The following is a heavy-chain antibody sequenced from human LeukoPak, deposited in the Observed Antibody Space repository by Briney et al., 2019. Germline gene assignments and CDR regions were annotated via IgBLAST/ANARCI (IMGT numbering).Heavy chain of an antibody. CDR3: ARGRVLHNAFDI. CDR1: GFAFSSYW. J-gene: IGHJ3*02. Sequence: GGSLRLSCAASGFAFSSYWMHWVRQAPGKGLVWVSRINTDGSSTSYADSVKGRFTISRDNAKNTLYLQMNSLRAEDTAVYYCARGRVLHNAFDIWGQGTMVTASS. D-gene: IGHD2-8*01. V-gene: IGHV3-74*01. CDR2: INTDGSST.